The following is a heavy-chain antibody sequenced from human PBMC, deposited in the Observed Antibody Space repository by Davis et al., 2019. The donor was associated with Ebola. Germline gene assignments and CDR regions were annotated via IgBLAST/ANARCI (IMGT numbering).Heavy chain of an antibody. CDR3: ARAVDVSSSGFDY. Sequence: PGGSLRLSCAASGFTFSSYWMHWVRQAPGKGLVWVSRINSDGSSTSYADSVKGRFTISRDNSKNTLYLQMNSLRAEDTAVYYCARAVDVSSSGFDYWGQGTLVTVSS. J-gene: IGHJ4*02. V-gene: IGHV3-74*01. D-gene: IGHD6-6*01. CDR2: INSDGSST. CDR1: GFTFSSYW.